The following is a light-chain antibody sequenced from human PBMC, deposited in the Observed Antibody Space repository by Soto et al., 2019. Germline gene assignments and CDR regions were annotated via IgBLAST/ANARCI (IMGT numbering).Light chain of an antibody. V-gene: IGLV2-8*01. CDR3: TSHAGTINFPYI. CDR2: EVN. J-gene: IGLJ1*01. CDR1: SSDVGAYNY. Sequence: QAVVTQPPSASGSPGQSVTISCTGTSSDVGAYNYVSWYQHHPGKAPKLMVYEVNKRPSGVPDRFSGSKSGNTASLTVSGLQAEDEADYCCTSHAGTINFPYIFGTGTKVTVL.